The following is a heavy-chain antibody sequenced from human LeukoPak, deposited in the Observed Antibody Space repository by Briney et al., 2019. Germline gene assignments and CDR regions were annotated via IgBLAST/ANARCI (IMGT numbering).Heavy chain of an antibody. V-gene: IGHV3-53*01. CDR3: AREAYDILTGYYPNYMDV. CDR1: GFTVSSNY. J-gene: IGHJ6*03. D-gene: IGHD3-9*01. Sequence: GGFLRLSCAASGFTVSSNYMSWVRQAPGKGLEWVSVIYSGGSTYYADSVKGRFTISRDNSKNTLYLQMNSLRAEDTAVYYCAREAYDILTGYYPNYMDVWGKGTTVTVSS. CDR2: IYSGGST.